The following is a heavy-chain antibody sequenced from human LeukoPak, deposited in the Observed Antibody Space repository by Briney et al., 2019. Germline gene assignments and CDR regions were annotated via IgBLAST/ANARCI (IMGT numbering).Heavy chain of an antibody. J-gene: IGHJ5*02. CDR2: IYYSGST. CDR3: ARLSSLANIAARGRTWLDP. D-gene: IGHD6-6*01. CDR1: GGSINNSY. Sequence: SETLSLTCTGSGGSINNSYWTWIRQPPGKGLEWIGHIYYSGSTNYSPSLKSRVTISVDTSKNQFSLKLSSVTAADTAVYYCARLSSLANIAARGRTWLDPWGQGSLVTVSS. V-gene: IGHV4-59*01.